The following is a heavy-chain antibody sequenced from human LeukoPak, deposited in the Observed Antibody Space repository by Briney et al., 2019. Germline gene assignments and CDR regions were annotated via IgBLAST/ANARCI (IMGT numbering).Heavy chain of an antibody. CDR3: AKSGYNRFDY. CDR2: ISSSSSTI. CDR1: EFTFSSYN. V-gene: IGHV3-48*01. D-gene: IGHD5-24*01. Sequence: GGSLRLSCAASEFTFSSYNMNWVRQAPGKGLEWVSYISSSSSTIYYADSVKGRFTISRDNSKNTLYLQMNSLRAEDTAVYYCAKSGYNRFDYWGQGTLVTVSS. J-gene: IGHJ4*02.